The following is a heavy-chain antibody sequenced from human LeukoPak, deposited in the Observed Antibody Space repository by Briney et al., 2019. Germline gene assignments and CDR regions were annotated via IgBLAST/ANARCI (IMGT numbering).Heavy chain of an antibody. J-gene: IGHJ4*02. CDR3: ARVVGVTWYFDY. CDR2: IYYSGST. D-gene: IGHD1-26*01. CDR1: GGSISSSSYY. Sequence: KTSETLSLTCTVSGGSISSSSYYWGWIRQPPGKGLEWIGSIYYSGSTYYNPSLKSRVTISVDTSRNQFSLKLSSVTAADTAVYYCARVVGVTWYFDYWGQGTLVTVSS. V-gene: IGHV4-39*01.